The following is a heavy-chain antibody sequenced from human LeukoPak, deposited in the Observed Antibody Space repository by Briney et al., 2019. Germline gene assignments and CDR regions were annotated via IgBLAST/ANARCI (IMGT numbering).Heavy chain of an antibody. CDR1: GYKFTNYW. D-gene: IGHD6-6*01. CDR2: VYPADSDT. J-gene: IGHJ4*02. V-gene: IGHV5-51*01. CDR3: ARQDIAARPPDAY. Sequence: GESLQISCRGSGYKFTNYWIAWVRRMPGKGLEWMGIVYPADSDTRYSPSFQGQVTMSADKSISTAYLQWNSLKASDTAMYYCARQDIAARPPDAYWGQGTLVTVSS.